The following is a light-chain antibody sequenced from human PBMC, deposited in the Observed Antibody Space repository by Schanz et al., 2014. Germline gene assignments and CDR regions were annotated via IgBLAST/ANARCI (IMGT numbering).Light chain of an antibody. CDR1: QSVSSY. Sequence: EIVLTQSPATLSLSPGERATLSCRASQSVSSYLAWYQQKPGQAPRLLIYDASNRATGIPARFSGSGSGTDFTLTISSMEPEDFAVYYCQQSGSGLWTFGQGTKVDIK. CDR3: QQSGSGLWT. V-gene: IGKV3-11*01. CDR2: DAS. J-gene: IGKJ1*01.